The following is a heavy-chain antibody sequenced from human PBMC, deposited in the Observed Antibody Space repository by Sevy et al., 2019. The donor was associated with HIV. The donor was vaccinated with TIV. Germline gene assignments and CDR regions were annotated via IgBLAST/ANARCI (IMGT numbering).Heavy chain of an antibody. J-gene: IGHJ1*01. Sequence: ASVKVSCKASGYTFTSYGISWVRQAPGQGLEWMGWISAYNGNTNYAQKLQGRVTMTTDTSTSTAYMELRSLGSDDTAVYYCARGAHPYYYDSSGYYAEYFQHWGQGTLVTVSS. CDR1: GYTFTSYG. CDR3: ARGAHPYYYDSSGYYAEYFQH. D-gene: IGHD3-22*01. V-gene: IGHV1-18*01. CDR2: ISAYNGNT.